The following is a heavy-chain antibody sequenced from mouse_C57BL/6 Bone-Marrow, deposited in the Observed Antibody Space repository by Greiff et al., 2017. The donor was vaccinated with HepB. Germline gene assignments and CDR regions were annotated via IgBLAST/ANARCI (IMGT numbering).Heavy chain of an antibody. CDR3: TGYYGSFDY. CDR1: GYTFTDYE. D-gene: IGHD1-1*01. CDR2: IDPETGGT. V-gene: IGHV1-15*01. J-gene: IGHJ2*01. Sequence: VQLQESGAELVRPGASVTLSCKASGYTFTDYEMHWVKQTPVHGLEWIGAIDPETGGTAYNQKFKGKAILTADKSSSTAYMELRSLTSEDSAVYYCTGYYGSFDYWGQGTTLTVSS.